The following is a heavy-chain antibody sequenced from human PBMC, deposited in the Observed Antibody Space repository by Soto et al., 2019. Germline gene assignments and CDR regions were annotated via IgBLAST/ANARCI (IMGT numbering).Heavy chain of an antibody. Sequence: EVQLVESGGGLVKPGGSLRLSCAASGFTFSSFSMNWVRQAPGKGLEWVSSISSSTTYIYYADSVKGRFTICRDNAQNSLDLQRNSLRAEDTSLYYCVREGTKYYFDRSGSNWEFQHWGHGTRVNV. CDR1: GFTFSSFS. V-gene: IGHV3-21*01. CDR2: ISSSTTYI. J-gene: IGHJ1*01. D-gene: IGHD3-22*01. CDR3: VREGTKYYFDRSGSNWEFQH.